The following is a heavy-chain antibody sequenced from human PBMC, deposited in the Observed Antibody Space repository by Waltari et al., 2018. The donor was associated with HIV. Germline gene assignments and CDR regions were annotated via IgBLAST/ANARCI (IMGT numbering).Heavy chain of an antibody. V-gene: IGHV3-64D*06. CDR2: ISNNGHST. Sequence: EVQLVESGGGLVTPGGSLRLYCSASASTFISYAMHCARWAPGKGLEYVSAISNNGHSTYYADSVKGRFTISRDNSKNTLNLQMSSLRAEDTAVYYCVKEGGYCSGGRCYYYGMDVWGQGTTVTVSS. CDR1: ASTFISYA. J-gene: IGHJ6*02. CDR3: VKEGGYCSGGRCYYYGMDV. D-gene: IGHD2-15*01.